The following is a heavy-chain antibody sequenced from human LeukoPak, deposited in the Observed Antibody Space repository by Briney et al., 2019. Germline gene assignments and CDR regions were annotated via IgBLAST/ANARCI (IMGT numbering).Heavy chain of an antibody. CDR3: ARLSYCGGHCYCFDY. D-gene: IGHD2-21*02. V-gene: IGHV4-39*01. J-gene: IGHJ4*02. CDR2: LYYSGST. Sequence: SETLSLTCTVSSASINDTTNHWGWIRQPPGKGLEWIGSLYYSGSTYYNPSLKSRVTISVDTPKNQFSLKLSSVTAADTAVYHCARLSYCGGHCYCFDYWGQGTLVTVSS. CDR1: SASINDTTNH.